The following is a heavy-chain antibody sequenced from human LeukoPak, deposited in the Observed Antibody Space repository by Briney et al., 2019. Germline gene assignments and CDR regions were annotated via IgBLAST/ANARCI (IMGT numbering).Heavy chain of an antibody. CDR2: ISGSGGST. J-gene: IGHJ4*02. CDR3: AKVSKYAGYLN. Sequence: GGSLRLSCAASGFTFSSYAMSWVRQAPGKGLEWVSAISGSGGSTYYADSVKGRFTISRDNSKNTPYLQMNSLRAEDTAVYYCAKVSKYAGYLNWGQGTLVTVSS. D-gene: IGHD6-13*01. CDR1: GFTFSSYA. V-gene: IGHV3-23*01.